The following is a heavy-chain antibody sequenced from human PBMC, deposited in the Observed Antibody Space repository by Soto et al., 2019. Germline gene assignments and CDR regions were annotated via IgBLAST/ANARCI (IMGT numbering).Heavy chain of an antibody. J-gene: IGHJ5*02. Sequence: GGSLRLSCAASGFTFSSYAMSWVRQAPGKGLEWVSAISGSGGITYYADSVKGRFTISRDNSKNTLYLQMNSLRAEDTAVYYCAKGAVEYSSSSDWFDPWGQGTLVTVSS. CDR3: AKGAVEYSSSSDWFDP. V-gene: IGHV3-23*01. D-gene: IGHD6-6*01. CDR2: ISGSGGIT. CDR1: GFTFSSYA.